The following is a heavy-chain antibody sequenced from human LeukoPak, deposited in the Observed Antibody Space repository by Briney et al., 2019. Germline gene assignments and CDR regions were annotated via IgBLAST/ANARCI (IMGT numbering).Heavy chain of an antibody. J-gene: IGHJ5*02. V-gene: IGHV3-30*02. CDR2: IRYDGSNK. CDR1: GFTFSSYG. Sequence: GESLKISCAASGFTFSSYGMHWVRQAPGKGLEWVAFIRYDGSNKYYADSVKGRFTISRDNSKNTLYLQMNSLRAEDTAVYYCAKDPHDYGDYPPANWFDPWGQGTLVTVSS. CDR3: AKDPHDYGDYPPANWFDP. D-gene: IGHD4-17*01.